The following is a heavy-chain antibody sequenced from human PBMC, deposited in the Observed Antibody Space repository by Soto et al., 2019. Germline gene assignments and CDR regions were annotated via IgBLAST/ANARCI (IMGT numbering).Heavy chain of an antibody. J-gene: IGHJ5*02. CDR1: GYTFTSYG. V-gene: IGHV1-18*01. D-gene: IGHD3-10*01. Sequence: GASVKVSCKASGYTFTSYGISWVRQAPGQGLEWMGWISAYNGNTNYAQKLQGRVTMTTDTSTSTAYMELRSLRSDDTAVYYCARMNGDYYGSGSPQNWFDPWGQGTLVTVSS. CDR3: ARMNGDYYGSGSPQNWFDP. CDR2: ISAYNGNT.